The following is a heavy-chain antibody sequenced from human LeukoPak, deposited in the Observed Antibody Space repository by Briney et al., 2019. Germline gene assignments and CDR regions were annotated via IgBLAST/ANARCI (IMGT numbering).Heavy chain of an antibody. V-gene: IGHV3-23*01. CDR3: ANPWGPGWYFGL. D-gene: IGHD7-27*01. J-gene: IGHJ2*01. CDR1: GFTFSNHA. CDR2: ISSSGDST. Sequence: GGSLRLSCVASGFTFSNHAMAWVRQAPGQGPEWVSLISSSGDSTYYADSVKGRFTISRDNSKNTLYLQMNSLRAGDTALYYCANPWGPGWYFGLWGRGTLVTVSS.